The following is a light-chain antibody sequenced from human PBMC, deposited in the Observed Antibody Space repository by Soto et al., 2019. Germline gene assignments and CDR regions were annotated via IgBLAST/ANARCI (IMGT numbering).Light chain of an antibody. CDR3: MQSTHWPLS. Sequence: QSPLSLAVTLGQSASISCRSSQGLEHTDGNTFLNWYHQRPGQSPRRLIYKVSNRDAGVPDRFTGSGSGNLFTLKISRVQVEDVGVYFCMQSTHWPLSFGGGTRLEIQ. J-gene: IGKJ4*01. CDR2: KVS. V-gene: IGKV2-30*02. CDR1: QGLEHTDGNTF.